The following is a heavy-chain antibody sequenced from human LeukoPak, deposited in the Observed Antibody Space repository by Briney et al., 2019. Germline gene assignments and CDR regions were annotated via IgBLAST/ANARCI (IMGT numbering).Heavy chain of an antibody. Sequence: TPGGSLRLSCAASGFTFSSYTLIWVRQAPGKGLEWVSCISSSSSYKEYADSVKGRFPTSRDNAKSSLFLQMNSLIAEDTAVYYCASGRGYWGQGTRVTVSS. CDR3: ASGRGY. J-gene: IGHJ4*02. V-gene: IGHV3-21*01. CDR2: ISSSSSYK. D-gene: IGHD3-10*01. CDR1: GFTFSSYT.